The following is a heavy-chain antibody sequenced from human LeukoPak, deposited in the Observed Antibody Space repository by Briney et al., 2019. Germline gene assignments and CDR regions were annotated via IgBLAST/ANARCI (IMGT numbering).Heavy chain of an antibody. CDR2: MNPNSGNT. V-gene: IGHV1-8*01. CDR3: ARSLRTFSGWYHY. CDR1: GYTFTSYD. D-gene: IGHD6-19*01. Sequence: ASVKVSCKASGYTFTSYDINWVRQATGQGLEWMGWMNPNSGNTGYAQKFQGRVTMTRNTSISTAYMELSSLRSEDTALYYCARSLRTFSGWYHYWGQGTPVTVSA. J-gene: IGHJ4*01.